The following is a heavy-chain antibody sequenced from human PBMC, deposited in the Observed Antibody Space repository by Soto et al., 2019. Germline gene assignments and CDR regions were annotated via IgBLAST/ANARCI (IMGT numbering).Heavy chain of an antibody. Sequence: QVQLVESGGGVVQPGRSLRLSCAASGFTFSSYGMHWVRQAPGKGLEWVVVIWYDGSNKYYADSVKGRFTISRDNSKNTLYLQMNSLRAEDTAVYHCARQHRDILTGLRWNGMDVWGQGTTVTVSS. CDR3: ARQHRDILTGLRWNGMDV. CDR1: GFTFSSYG. CDR2: IWYDGSNK. J-gene: IGHJ6*02. V-gene: IGHV3-33*01. D-gene: IGHD3-9*01.